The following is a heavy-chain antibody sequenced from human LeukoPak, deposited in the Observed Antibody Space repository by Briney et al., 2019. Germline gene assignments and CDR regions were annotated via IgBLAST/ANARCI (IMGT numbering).Heavy chain of an antibody. D-gene: IGHD4-17*01. Sequence: GGSLRLSCAASGFTFSSYSMNWVRQAPGKGLEWVSSISSSSSYIYYADSVKGRFTISRDISKNAVYLQMNSLRAEDTAVYYCARDSYGDANFDSWGQGTLVTVSS. V-gene: IGHV3-21*04. CDR2: ISSSSSYI. CDR1: GFTFSSYS. CDR3: ARDSYGDANFDS. J-gene: IGHJ4*02.